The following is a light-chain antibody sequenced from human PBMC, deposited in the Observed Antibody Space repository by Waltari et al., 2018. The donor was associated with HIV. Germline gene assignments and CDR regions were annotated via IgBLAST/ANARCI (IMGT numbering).Light chain of an antibody. J-gene: IGLJ2*01. V-gene: IGLV2-8*01. CDR2: DVT. CDR1: SSDVGSYNY. Sequence: QSALTQPPSASGSPGQSVTISCTGTSSDVGSYNYVSWFQQHPGKAPKLMIYDVTKWPSGVPDRLSGSKSGNTASLTVSGLQAEDEADYYCASHAGSKDVFGGGTRLTVL. CDR3: ASHAGSKDV.